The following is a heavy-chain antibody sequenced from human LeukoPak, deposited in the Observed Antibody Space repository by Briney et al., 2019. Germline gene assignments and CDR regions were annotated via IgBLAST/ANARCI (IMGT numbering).Heavy chain of an antibody. Sequence: PGGSLRLSRSASGFTFITHYMSWVRQTPGKELECVAKIKPDGSEKYYVDSVMGRLTISRDNSKNSLFLHLNSLRAEDTAVYYCVREIWWRFDYWGQGSLVTVSS. CDR3: VREIWWRFDY. J-gene: IGHJ4*02. CDR1: GFTFITHY. D-gene: IGHD5-12*01. CDR2: IKPDGSEK. V-gene: IGHV3-7*01.